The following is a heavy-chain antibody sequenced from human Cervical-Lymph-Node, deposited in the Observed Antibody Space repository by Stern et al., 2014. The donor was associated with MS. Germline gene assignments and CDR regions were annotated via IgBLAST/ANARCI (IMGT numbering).Heavy chain of an antibody. J-gene: IGHJ4*02. CDR3: ARTRTHYDYVWGSYRYPFDY. CDR1: GFSLSTSGMC. D-gene: IGHD3-16*02. Sequence: QITLKESGPALVKPTQTLTLTCTFSGFSLSTSGMCVSWIRQPPGKALEXLALIDWDADKYYSTSLKTRLTISKDTSKNQVVLTMTNMDPVDTATYYCARTRTHYDYVWGSYRYPFDYWGQGTLVTVSS. V-gene: IGHV2-70*01. CDR2: IDWDADK.